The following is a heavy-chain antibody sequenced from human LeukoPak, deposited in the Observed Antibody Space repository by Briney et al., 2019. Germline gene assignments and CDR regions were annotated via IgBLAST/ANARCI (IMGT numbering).Heavy chain of an antibody. V-gene: IGHV3-48*02. CDR3: ARDARLLATMSFDS. Sequence: GGSLRLSCAASGFTFSSYNMNWVRQAPGKGLEWASYISSGSSTIFYADSVKGRFTISRDNAKNSLYLQMNSLSDEDTAVYFCARDARLLATMSFDSWGQGTLVTVSS. CDR2: ISSGSSTI. CDR1: GFTFSSYN. D-gene: IGHD5-12*01. J-gene: IGHJ4*02.